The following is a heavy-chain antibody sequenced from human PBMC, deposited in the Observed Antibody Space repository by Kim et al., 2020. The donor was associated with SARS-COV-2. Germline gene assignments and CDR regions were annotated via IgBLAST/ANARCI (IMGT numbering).Heavy chain of an antibody. CDR3: APYYDSNSYRGQWD. J-gene: IGHJ4*01. D-gene: IGHD3-22*01. V-gene: IGHV1-18*01. CDR2: ISSNSGHT. Sequence: ASVKGSCKASGYRFSNYGLVWARQAPGQGLEWMGWISSNSGHTKYAQNVQGRVTLTTDTSTNTGYMELSSLRSDDTAVYYCAPYYDSNSYRGQWDWGQGTPVTVSS. CDR1: GYRFSNYG.